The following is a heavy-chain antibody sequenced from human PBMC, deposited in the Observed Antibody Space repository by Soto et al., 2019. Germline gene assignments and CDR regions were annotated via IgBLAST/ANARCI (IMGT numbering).Heavy chain of an antibody. D-gene: IGHD3-16*02. CDR2: ISSSSSTI. J-gene: IGHJ2*01. Sequence: EEQLVESGGGLVQPGGSLRLSCAASAFTFSSYSMNWVRQAPGKGLEWVSYISSSSSTIYYADSVKGRFTISRDNAKNSLFLQVNSLRAEDTAVYYCARESVALSWYFDLWGRGTLVTVSS. CDR3: ARESVALSWYFDL. CDR1: AFTFSSYS. V-gene: IGHV3-48*01.